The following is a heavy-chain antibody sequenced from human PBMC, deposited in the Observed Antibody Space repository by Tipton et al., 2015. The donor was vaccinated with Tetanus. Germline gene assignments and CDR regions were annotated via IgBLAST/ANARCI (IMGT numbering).Heavy chain of an antibody. Sequence: QLVQSGGEVKEPGASVRVPCKTSGYTFTNNGISWVRQAPGQGLEWMGWISAYNGKTDYAQKFQGRVTVTTDTAKKTGYLELRSLRYDDTAVYYCARGLKFYFEGSAFDYWGQGTPVTVSS. J-gene: IGHJ4*02. CDR1: GYTFTNNG. V-gene: IGHV1-18*01. CDR2: ISAYNGKT. D-gene: IGHD2/OR15-2a*01. CDR3: ARGLKFYFEGSAFDY.